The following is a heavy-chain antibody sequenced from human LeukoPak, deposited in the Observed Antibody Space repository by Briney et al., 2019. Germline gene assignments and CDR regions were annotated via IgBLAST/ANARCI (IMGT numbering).Heavy chain of an antibody. CDR1: GGSISSGDYY. Sequence: SETLSLTCTVSGGSISSGDYYWSWIRQPPGKGLEWIGYIYYSGSTYYNPSLKSRVTISIDTSKNQFSLRLSSVTAADSAVYYCAAADGNYDILTGYLSLFYFDYWGQGTLVTVSS. V-gene: IGHV4-30-4*02. CDR3: AAADGNYDILTGYLSLFYFDY. CDR2: IYYSGST. D-gene: IGHD3-9*01. J-gene: IGHJ4*02.